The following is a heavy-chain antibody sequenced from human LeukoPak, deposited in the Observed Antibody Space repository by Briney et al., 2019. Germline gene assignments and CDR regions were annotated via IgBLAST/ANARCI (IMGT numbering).Heavy chain of an antibody. CDR2: IIPIFGIA. CDR3: AISSVLPDYYYGMDV. D-gene: IGHD3-10*01. Sequence: ASVKVSCKASGYTFTGYYMHWVRQAPGQGLEWMGRIIPIFGIANYAQKFQGRVTITADKSTSTAYMELSSLRSEDTAVYYCAISSVLPDYYYGMDVWGQGTTVTVSS. J-gene: IGHJ6*02. V-gene: IGHV1-69*02. CDR1: GYTFTGYY.